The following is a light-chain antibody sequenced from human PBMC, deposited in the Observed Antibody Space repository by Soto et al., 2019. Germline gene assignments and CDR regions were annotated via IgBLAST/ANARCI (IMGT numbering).Light chain of an antibody. J-gene: IGLJ2*01. CDR2: EVS. V-gene: IGLV2-14*01. CDR1: NSDVGGYNF. CDR3: SSHTSSSTRLL. Sequence: QSALTQPASVSGSPGQSITISCTGTNSDVGGYNFVSWYQQHPGKAPKLLIYEVSYRPSGVSNRFSGSKSGNTASLTISGLQAEDEADYHCSSHTSSSTRLLFGGGNKLTVL.